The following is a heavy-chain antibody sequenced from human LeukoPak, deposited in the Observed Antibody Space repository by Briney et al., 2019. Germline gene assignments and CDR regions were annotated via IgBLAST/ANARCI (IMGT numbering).Heavy chain of an antibody. D-gene: IGHD1-26*01. J-gene: IGHJ6*03. Sequence: GGSLRLSCAASGFTFSSYGMHWVRQAPGKGLEWVAFIRYDGSNKYYADSVKGRFTISRDNSKNTLYLQMNSLRAEDTAVYYCAKGGGIYSNSYYYMDVWGKGTTVTVSS. CDR2: IRYDGSNK. CDR1: GFTFSSYG. V-gene: IGHV3-30*02. CDR3: AKGGGIYSNSYYYMDV.